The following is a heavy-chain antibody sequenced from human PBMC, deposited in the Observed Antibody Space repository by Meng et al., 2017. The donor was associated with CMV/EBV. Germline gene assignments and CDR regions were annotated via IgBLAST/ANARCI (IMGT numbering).Heavy chain of an antibody. V-gene: IGHV3-23*01. CDR3: AGEGYYYRPGWFDP. CDR2: ISGSDGST. J-gene: IGHJ5*02. D-gene: IGHD3-10*01. CDR1: GFPFSSSA. Sequence: GESLKISCSASGFPFSSSAMSWVRQAPGKGLEWVSAISGSDGSTYYADSVKGRFTISRDNSKNTLYLQMNSLRDEDTAVYYCAGEGYYYRPGWFDPWGQGTLVTVSS.